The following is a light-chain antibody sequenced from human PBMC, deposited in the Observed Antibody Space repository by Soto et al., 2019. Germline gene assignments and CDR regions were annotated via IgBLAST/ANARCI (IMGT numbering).Light chain of an antibody. V-gene: IGKV3-20*01. J-gene: IGKJ1*01. CDR3: QQYGSSPWT. CDR1: QSVSSSY. CDR2: GAY. Sequence: EIVLTQSPGTLSLSTAERATLSCRASQSVSSSYLARYQQKPGQAPRLLIYGAYIRSTGIPDRFSGSGSGTDFSLTISRLEPEVFAVYYCQQYGSSPWTFGQGTKVEIK.